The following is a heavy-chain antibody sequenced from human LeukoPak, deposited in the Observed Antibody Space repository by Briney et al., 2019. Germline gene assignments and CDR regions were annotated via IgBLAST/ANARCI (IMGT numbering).Heavy chain of an antibody. CDR3: AGRGYAMAY. CDR1: GGSISSYY. Sequence: SETLSLTCTVSGGSISSYYWSWIRQPPGKGLEWIGYIYYSGSTNYNPSLKSRVTISVDTSKNQFSLKLSSVTAADTAVYYCAGRGYAMAYWGQGTLVTASS. J-gene: IGHJ4*02. CDR2: IYYSGST. D-gene: IGHD5-12*01. V-gene: IGHV4-59*01.